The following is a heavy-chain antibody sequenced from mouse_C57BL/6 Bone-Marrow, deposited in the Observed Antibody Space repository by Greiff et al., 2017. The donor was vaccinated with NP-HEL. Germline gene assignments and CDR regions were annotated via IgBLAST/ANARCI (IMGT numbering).Heavy chain of an antibody. Sequence: QVQLQQPGAELVMPGASVKLSCKASGYTFTSYWMHWVKQRPGQGLEWIGEIDPSDSYTNYNQKFKGKSTLTVDKSSSTAYMQLSSLTSEDSAVYYCARVGYGSDGGFAYWGQGTLVTVAA. V-gene: IGHV1-69*01. CDR3: ARVGYGSDGGFAY. J-gene: IGHJ3*01. CDR1: GYTFTSYW. CDR2: IDPSDSYT. D-gene: IGHD2-2*01.